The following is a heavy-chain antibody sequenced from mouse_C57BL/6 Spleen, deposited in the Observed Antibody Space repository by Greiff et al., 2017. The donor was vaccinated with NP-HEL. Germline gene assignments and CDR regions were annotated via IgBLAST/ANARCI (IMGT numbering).Heavy chain of an antibody. CDR2: IDPSDSYT. D-gene: IGHD1-1*01. J-gene: IGHJ2*01. V-gene: IGHV1-69*01. CDR1: GYTFTSYW. Sequence: VQLQQPGAELVMPGASVKLSCKASGYTFTSYWMHWVKQRPGQGLEWIGEIDPSDSYTNYNQKFKGKSTLTVDKSSSTAYMQLSSLTSEDSAVYYCARVGYYGSSFDYWGQGTTLTVSS. CDR3: ARVGYYGSSFDY.